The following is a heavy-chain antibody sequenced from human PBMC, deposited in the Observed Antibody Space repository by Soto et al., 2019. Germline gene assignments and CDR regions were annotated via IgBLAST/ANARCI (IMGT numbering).Heavy chain of an antibody. CDR1: GFTFSSYA. D-gene: IGHD3-22*01. J-gene: IGHJ4*02. CDR3: GEDRGGGYYPFDY. CDR2: ISDSGGST. Sequence: EVQLLESGGGLVQPGGSLRLSCAASGFTFSSYAMSWVRQAPGKGLEWVSAISDSGGSTYYADSVKGRFTISRDNSKSTLYPQVNSLRAGDTAVYYCGEDRGGGYYPFDYWGQGTLVTVSP. V-gene: IGHV3-23*01.